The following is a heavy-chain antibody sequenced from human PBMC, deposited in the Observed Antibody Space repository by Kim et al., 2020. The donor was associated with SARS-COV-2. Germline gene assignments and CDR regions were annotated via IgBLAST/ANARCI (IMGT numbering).Heavy chain of an antibody. CDR3: TRYSYGPFDY. J-gene: IGHJ4*02. V-gene: IGHV3-49*02. Sequence: GTTDKADTVTGRVPISRDNSKSNAYLKMNSLKTADTAVYYCTRYSYGPFDYWGQGTLVTVSS. CDR2: GTT. D-gene: IGHD5-18*01.